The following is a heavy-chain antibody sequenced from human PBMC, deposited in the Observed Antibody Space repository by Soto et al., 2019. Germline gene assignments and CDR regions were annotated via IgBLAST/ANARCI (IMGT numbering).Heavy chain of an antibody. J-gene: IGHJ4*02. D-gene: IGHD6-19*01. CDR3: ARGSGWYFH. V-gene: IGHV4-59*01. Sequence: SETLSLTCTVSGDSISGSSWSWIRQPPGKGLEWIAYMYFSGSTNYNPSLKSRVTISVDTSKNQFSLKLTSVTAADTAGYYCARGSGWYFHWGQGTLVTVSS. CDR2: MYFSGST. CDR1: GDSISGSS.